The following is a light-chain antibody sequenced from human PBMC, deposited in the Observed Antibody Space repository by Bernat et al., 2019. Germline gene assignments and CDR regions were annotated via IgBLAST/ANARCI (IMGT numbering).Light chain of an antibody. CDR1: RTVLYRRNNQNY. V-gene: IGKV4-1*01. Sequence: DIVMTQSPDSLAVSLGEKATINCKSSRTVLYRRNNQNYLAWYQQKAGQPPKLLIYRASTRESGVPDRFSGSGSGTDFTLTISSLQAEDAAVYYCQQYADAPWTFGRGTKVDIK. J-gene: IGKJ1*01. CDR3: QQYADAPWT. CDR2: RAS.